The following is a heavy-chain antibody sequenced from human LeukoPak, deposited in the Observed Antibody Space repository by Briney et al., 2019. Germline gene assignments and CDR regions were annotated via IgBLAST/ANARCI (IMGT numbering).Heavy chain of an antibody. CDR3: AREGYYYDSSGYYHFDY. D-gene: IGHD3-22*01. CDR2: IYTGGST. Sequence: SETLSLTCTVSGGSISSYYWSWIRQPAGKGLEWIGRIYTGGSTNYNPSLKSRVTISVDTSKNQFSLKLSSVTAADTAVYYCAREGYYYDSSGYYHFDYWGQGTLVTVSS. V-gene: IGHV4-4*07. J-gene: IGHJ4*02. CDR1: GGSISSYY.